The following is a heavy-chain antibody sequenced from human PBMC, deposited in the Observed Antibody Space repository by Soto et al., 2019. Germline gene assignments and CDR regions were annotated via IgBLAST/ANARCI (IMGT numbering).Heavy chain of an antibody. CDR3: ARGFWSGYSRPDAFDI. CDR1: GYTFTSYG. CDR2: ISAYNGNT. Sequence: ASVKVSCKASGYTFTSYGISWVRQAPGQGLEWMGWISAYNGNTNYAQKPRGRVTMTTDTSTSTAYMELRSLRSDDTAVYYCARGFWSGYSRPDAFDIWGQGTMVTVSS. D-gene: IGHD3-3*01. J-gene: IGHJ3*02. V-gene: IGHV1-18*04.